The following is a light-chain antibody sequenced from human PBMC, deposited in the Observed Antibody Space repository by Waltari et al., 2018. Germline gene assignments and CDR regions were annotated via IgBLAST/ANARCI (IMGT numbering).Light chain of an antibody. J-gene: IGLJ2*01. V-gene: IGLV1-40*01. CDR1: SSNIGAGYD. CDR3: QSYDSSLSGGV. Sequence: QSVLTQPPSVSGAPGQRVTISCTGSSSNIGAGYDVHWSQRLPGQAPKLLIYGNSNRPSGGPDRFSGSKSGTSASLAITGLQAEDEADYYCQSYDSSLSGGVFGGGTKLTVL. CDR2: GNS.